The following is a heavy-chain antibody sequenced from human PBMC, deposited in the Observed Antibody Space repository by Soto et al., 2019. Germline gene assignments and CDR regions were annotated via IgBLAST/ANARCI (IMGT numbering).Heavy chain of an antibody. CDR1: VYIFTSYY. CDR3: SRVDPGETSPFDH. J-gene: IGHJ4*02. D-gene: IGHD3-10*01. CDR2: INPFDGSR. V-gene: IGHV1-46*03. Sequence: ASVKVSCKASVYIFTSYYIHWVRQAPGQGLEWKGLINPFDGSRMFAQSFQGRVTITRDTSTSIVYMEVCSLRSEDTAVYYCSRVDPGETSPFDHWGQGTLVTVSS.